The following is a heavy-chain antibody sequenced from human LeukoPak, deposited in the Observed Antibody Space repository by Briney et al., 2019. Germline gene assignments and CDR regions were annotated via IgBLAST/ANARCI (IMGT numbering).Heavy chain of an antibody. J-gene: IGHJ4*02. CDR1: GYTFTSYY. Sequence: ASVKVSCKASGYTFTSYYMHWVRQAPGQGLEWMGIINPSGGSTSYAQKFQGRVTMTRDTSTSTVYMELSSLRSKDTAVYYCARALGRIAAAGTRYFDYWGQGTLVTVSS. CDR2: INPSGGST. D-gene: IGHD6-13*01. CDR3: ARALGRIAAAGTRYFDY. V-gene: IGHV1-46*01.